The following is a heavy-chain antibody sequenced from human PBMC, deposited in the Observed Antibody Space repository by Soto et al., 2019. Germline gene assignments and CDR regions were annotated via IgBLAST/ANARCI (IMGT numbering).Heavy chain of an antibody. CDR3: AKDNDLDIHGPFDY. D-gene: IGHD5-12*01. J-gene: IGHJ4*02. CDR1: GFSFDDYG. V-gene: IGHV3-9*01. CDR2: ISWNSGDI. Sequence: EVQLVESGGGSVQPGRSLRLSCAASGFSFDDYGMNWGRQGPGKGLEWVSGISWNSGDIYYADSVKGRFTISRDNAKRSLYLQMNSLRTEDTPLYYCAKDNDLDIHGPFDYWGQGILVTVSS.